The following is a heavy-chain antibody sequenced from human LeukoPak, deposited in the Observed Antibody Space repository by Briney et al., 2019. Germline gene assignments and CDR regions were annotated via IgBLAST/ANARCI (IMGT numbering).Heavy chain of an antibody. CDR2: IYYSGST. CDR3: ARLSGTGVYYYYYGMDV. D-gene: IGHD1-1*01. CDR1: GGSISSSSYY. V-gene: IGHV4-39*01. J-gene: IGHJ6*02. Sequence: SETLSLTCTVSGGSISSSSYYWGWIRQPRGKGLEWIGSIYYSGSTYYNPSLKSRVTISVDTSKNQFSLKLSSVTAADTAVYYCARLSGTGVYYYYYGMDVWGQGTTVTVSS.